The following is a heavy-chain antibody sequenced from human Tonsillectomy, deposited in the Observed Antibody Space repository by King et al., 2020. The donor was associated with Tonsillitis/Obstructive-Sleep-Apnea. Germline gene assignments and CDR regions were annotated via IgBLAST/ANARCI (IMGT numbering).Heavy chain of an antibody. CDR3: ARQAGDFDY. V-gene: IGHV4-39*01. J-gene: IGHJ4*02. D-gene: IGHD3-10*01. Sequence: QLQESGPGLVKPSETLSLTCTVSGGSISSSSYYWGWIRQPPGNGLEWIGTIYYTGSTYYSPSLKSRVTISVDTSKNQFSLKLSSVTAADTAVYYCARQAGDFDYWGQGTLVTVSS. CDR2: IYYTGST. CDR1: GGSISSSSYY.